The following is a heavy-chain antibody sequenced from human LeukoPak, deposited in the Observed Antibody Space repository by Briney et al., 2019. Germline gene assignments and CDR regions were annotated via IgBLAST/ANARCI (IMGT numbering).Heavy chain of an antibody. V-gene: IGHV3-20*04. D-gene: IGHD6-13*01. J-gene: IGHJ4*02. CDR3: ARGTLKAAATDFDY. CDR1: GFTFDDYG. Sequence: GGSLRLSCAASGFTFDDYGMSWVRQAPGKGLEWVSGINWNGGSTGYADSVKGRFTISRDNTKNSLYLQMNSLRAEDTALYYCARGTLKAAATDFDYWGQGTLVTVSS. CDR2: INWNGGST.